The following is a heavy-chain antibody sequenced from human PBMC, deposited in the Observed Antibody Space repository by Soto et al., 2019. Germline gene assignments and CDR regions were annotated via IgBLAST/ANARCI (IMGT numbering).Heavy chain of an antibody. J-gene: IGHJ4*02. Sequence: QVQLEQSEAEVKKPGASVKVSCKASGYTFTAYFLHWVRQVPGQGFEWMAWINPRSDVTNYAQKFQGRVTATRDTAISTVYMELNNMTFNDTAVYYCVRGSAGGGAYWGQGTRVVVSS. CDR1: GYTFTAYF. CDR2: INPRSDVT. V-gene: IGHV1-2*02. D-gene: IGHD6-13*01. CDR3: VRGSAGGGAY.